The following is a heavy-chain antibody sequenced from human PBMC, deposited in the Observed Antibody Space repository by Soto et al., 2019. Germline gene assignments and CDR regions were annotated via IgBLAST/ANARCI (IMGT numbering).Heavy chain of an antibody. CDR1: GYTFNSYG. CDR2: INAYNGNT. V-gene: IGHV1-18*01. Sequence: QVQLVQSGAEVKKPGASVKVSCKASGYTFNSYGISWVRQAPGQGLEWMGWINAYNGNTNYAQKLQGRVTMTTDTPTSTAYMELRSLRSADTAVYYCARELGHQLVDYWGQGTLVTVSS. CDR3: ARELGHQLVDY. D-gene: IGHD6-13*01. J-gene: IGHJ4*02.